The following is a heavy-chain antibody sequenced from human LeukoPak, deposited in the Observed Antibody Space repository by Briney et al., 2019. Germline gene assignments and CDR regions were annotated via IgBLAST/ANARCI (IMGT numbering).Heavy chain of an antibody. V-gene: IGHV3-43D*03. D-gene: IGHD2-21*01. CDR3: AEDMWQMTGYFDY. CDR2: ISWDGTNT. J-gene: IGHJ4*02. CDR1: GFTFDDYA. Sequence: PGGSLRLSCAASGFTFDDYAMHWVRQAPGKGLEWVSLISWDGTNTYYADSVKGRFTISRDNSKNSLYLQMNSLRAEDTALYYCAEDMWQMTGYFDYWGQGTLVTVSS.